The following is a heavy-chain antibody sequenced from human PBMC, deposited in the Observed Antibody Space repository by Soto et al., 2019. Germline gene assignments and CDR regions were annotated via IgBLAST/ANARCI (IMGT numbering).Heavy chain of an antibody. CDR1: GGTFSSYA. V-gene: IGHV1-69*13. Sequence: SVKVSSKASGGTFSSYAISWVRQAPGQGLEWMGGIIPIFGTANYAQKFQGRVTITADESTSTAYMELSSLRSEDTAVYYCARGEGRHLDYHGMDVWGQGTAVTVSS. CDR2: IIPIFGTA. J-gene: IGHJ6*02. CDR3: ARGEGRHLDYHGMDV.